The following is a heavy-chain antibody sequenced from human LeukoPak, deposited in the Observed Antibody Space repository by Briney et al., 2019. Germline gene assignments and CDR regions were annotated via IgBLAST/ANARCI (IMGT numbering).Heavy chain of an antibody. CDR3: ARDRGVDTAMVNWFDP. CDR1: GFTFDDYG. J-gene: IGHJ5*02. Sequence: GGSLRLSCAASGFTFDDYGMSWVRQAPGKGLEWVSGINWNGGSTGYADSVKGRFTISRDNAKNSLYLQMNSLRAEDTALYYCARDRGVDTAMVNWFDPWGQGALVTVSS. V-gene: IGHV3-20*04. CDR2: INWNGGST. D-gene: IGHD5-18*01.